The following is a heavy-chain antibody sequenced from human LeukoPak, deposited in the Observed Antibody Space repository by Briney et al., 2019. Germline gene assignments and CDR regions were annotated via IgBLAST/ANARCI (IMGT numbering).Heavy chain of an antibody. CDR2: IYYGGRT. J-gene: IGHJ4*02. V-gene: IGHV4-59*12. CDR3: ARGGTTRPLDY. CDR1: GGSINSYY. D-gene: IGHD6-6*01. Sequence: NPSETLSLTCTVSGGSINSYYWTWIRQPPGKGLEWIGYIYYGGRTNYNPSLKSRVSMSVDTSKNQFSLNLTSVTAADTAVYYCARGGTTRPLDYWGQGTLVTVSS.